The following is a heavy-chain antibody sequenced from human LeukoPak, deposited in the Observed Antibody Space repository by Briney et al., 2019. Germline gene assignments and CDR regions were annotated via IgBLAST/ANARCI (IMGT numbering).Heavy chain of an antibody. J-gene: IGHJ4*02. CDR3: AILRRGY. Sequence: GGSLRLSCAASGFTFSSYVMHWVRQAPGKGLEWVAVISYDGSNKYYADSVKGRFTTSRDNSKNTLYLQMNSLRPEDTAVYYCAILRRGYWGQGILVTVSS. CDR2: ISYDGSNK. V-gene: IGHV3-30*03. CDR1: GFTFSSYV. D-gene: IGHD3-10*01.